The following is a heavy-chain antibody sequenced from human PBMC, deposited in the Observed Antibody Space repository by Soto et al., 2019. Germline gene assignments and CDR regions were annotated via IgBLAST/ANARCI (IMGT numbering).Heavy chain of an antibody. Sequence: GGSLRLSCAASGLTVRNNHMSWVRQAPGRGLEWVSVFYSGGSTHNADSVKGRFTISRDNSKNTLYLQMNSLRVADTAVYYCARDRDGLDYWRQGTLVTVSS. J-gene: IGHJ4*02. CDR2: FYSGGST. V-gene: IGHV3-66*01. CDR3: ARDRDGLDY. CDR1: GLTVRNNH.